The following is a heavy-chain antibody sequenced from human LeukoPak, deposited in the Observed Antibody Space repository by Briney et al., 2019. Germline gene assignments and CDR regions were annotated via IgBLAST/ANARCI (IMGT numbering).Heavy chain of an antibody. J-gene: IGHJ5*02. D-gene: IGHD3-22*01. CDR1: GGTFSSYA. V-gene: IGHV1-69*13. CDR3: ARIGWLLPNWFDP. CDR2: IIPIFGTA. Sequence: SVKVSCKASGGTFSSYAISWVRQAPGQGLEWMGGIIPIFGTANYAQKFQGRVTITADESTSTAYMELGSLRSEDTAVYYCARIGWLLPNWFDPWGQGTLVTVSS.